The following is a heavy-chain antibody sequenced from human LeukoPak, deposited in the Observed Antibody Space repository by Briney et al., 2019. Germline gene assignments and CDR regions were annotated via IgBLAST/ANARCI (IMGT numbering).Heavy chain of an antibody. J-gene: IGHJ4*02. CDR2: IYPDDSNT. CDR1: GYNFPIYW. D-gene: IGHD2-21*02. V-gene: IGHV5-51*01. Sequence: GESLKISCQGSGYNFPIYWIGWVRQMPGQGLEWMGIIYPDDSNTIYGPSFQGQVTISADKSINTAYLEWSSLKASDTAIYYCARHMEDELVPGNWGQGTLVTVSS. CDR3: ARHMEDELVPGN.